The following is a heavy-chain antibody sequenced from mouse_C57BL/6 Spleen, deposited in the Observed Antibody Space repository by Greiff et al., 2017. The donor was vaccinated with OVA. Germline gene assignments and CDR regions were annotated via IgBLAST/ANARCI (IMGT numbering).Heavy chain of an antibody. CDR3: AREGDGYYYAMDY. V-gene: IGHV3-6*01. CDR1: GYSITSGYY. Sequence: EVKVEESGPGLVKPSQSLSLTCSVTGYSITSGYYWNWIRQFPGNKLEWMGYISYDGSNNYNPSLKNRISITRDTSKNQFFLKLNSVTTEDTATYYCAREGDGYYYAMDYWGQGTSVTVSS. CDR2: ISYDGSN. D-gene: IGHD2-3*01. J-gene: IGHJ4*01.